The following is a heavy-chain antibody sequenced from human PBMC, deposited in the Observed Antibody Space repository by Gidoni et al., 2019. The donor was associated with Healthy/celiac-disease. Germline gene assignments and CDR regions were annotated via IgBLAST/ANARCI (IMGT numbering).Heavy chain of an antibody. CDR1: GFIFSNAW. D-gene: IGHD3-22*01. CDR2: IKSKTDGGKT. Sequence: EVQLVESGGGLVKPGGSLRLSCAASGFIFSNAWMSWFRQAPGKGLEWGGRIKSKTDGGKTDYAAPVKGRFTISRDDSKNTLYLQMNSLKTEDTAVYYCTTDDYYYDSSGYKSNWFDPWGQGTLVTVSS. CDR3: TTDDYYYDSSGYKSNWFDP. V-gene: IGHV3-15*01. J-gene: IGHJ5*02.